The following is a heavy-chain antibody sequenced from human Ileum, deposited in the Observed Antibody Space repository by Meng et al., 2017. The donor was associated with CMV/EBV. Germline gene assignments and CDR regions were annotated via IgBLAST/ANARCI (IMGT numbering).Heavy chain of an antibody. CDR1: GFIFSNFG. J-gene: IGHJ4*02. V-gene: IGHV3-33*01. CDR3: ARVATLGAIGGLDY. D-gene: IGHD3-16*01. CDR2: IWFDGSNK. Sequence: GGSLRLSCAASGFIFSNFGMHWVRQAPGKGLEWVAVIWFDGSNKNYADSVKGRFTISRDNSKNPLYLQMNSLRAEDTAVYYCARVATLGAIGGLDYWGQGTLVTVSS.